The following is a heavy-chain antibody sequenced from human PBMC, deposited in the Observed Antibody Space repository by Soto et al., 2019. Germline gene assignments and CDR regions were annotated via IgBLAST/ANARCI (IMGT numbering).Heavy chain of an antibody. CDR3: ARATNYYGSGSYYLNWFDP. V-gene: IGHV1-18*01. CDR2: ISAYNGNT. CDR1: GYTFTSYG. D-gene: IGHD3-10*01. J-gene: IGHJ5*02. Sequence: QVQLVQSGAEVKKPGASVKVSCKASGYTFTSYGISWVRQAPGQGLEWMGWISAYNGNTNYAQKLQGRVTMITDTSTSTAYMELRSLRSDDTAVYYCARATNYYGSGSYYLNWFDPWGQGTLVTVSS.